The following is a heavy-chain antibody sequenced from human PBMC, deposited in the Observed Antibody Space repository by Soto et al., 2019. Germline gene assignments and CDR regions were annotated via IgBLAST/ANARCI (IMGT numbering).Heavy chain of an antibody. Sequence: GASVKVSCKASGYTFTSYGISWVRQAPGQGLEWMGWISAYNGNTNYAQKLQGRVTMTTDTSTSTAYMELRSLRSDDTAVYYCARVLGRHIVATNIMDVWGQGTTVTVSS. CDR1: GYTFTSYG. CDR2: ISAYNGNT. J-gene: IGHJ6*02. CDR3: ARVLGRHIVATNIMDV. V-gene: IGHV1-18*01. D-gene: IGHD5-12*01.